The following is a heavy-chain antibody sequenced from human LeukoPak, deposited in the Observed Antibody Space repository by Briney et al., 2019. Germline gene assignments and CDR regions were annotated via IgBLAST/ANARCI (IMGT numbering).Heavy chain of an antibody. CDR2: IYASGTT. D-gene: IGHD3-10*01. CDR1: ACSINSVRYY. Sequence: PSESLSLTCPVSACSINSVRYYWNWPRQPAWKGPEWFGRIYASGTTNYNPSLKSRGIISRDTSRNQFSLSMSSVTAADTAVYYCARQGGWFRGRTNWFDPWGHGTLVTVSS. V-gene: IGHV4-61*02. J-gene: IGHJ5*02. CDR3: ARQGGWFRGRTNWFDP.